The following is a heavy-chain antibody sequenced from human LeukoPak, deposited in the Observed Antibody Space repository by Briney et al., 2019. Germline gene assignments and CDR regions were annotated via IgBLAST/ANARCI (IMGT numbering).Heavy chain of an antibody. D-gene: IGHD5-18*01. Sequence: ASVKVSCKASGYTFTGYYMHWVRQAPGQGLEWMGCINPNSGGTNYAQKFQGRVTMTRDTSISTAYMELSRLRSDDTAVYYCARSHVDTALTVRKNFDYWGQGTLVTVSS. CDR3: ARSHVDTALTVRKNFDY. J-gene: IGHJ4*02. CDR1: GYTFTGYY. CDR2: INPNSGGT. V-gene: IGHV1-2*02.